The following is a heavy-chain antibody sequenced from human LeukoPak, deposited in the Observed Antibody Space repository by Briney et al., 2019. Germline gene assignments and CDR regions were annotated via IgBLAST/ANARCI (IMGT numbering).Heavy chain of an antibody. V-gene: IGHV1-69*13. J-gene: IGHJ5*02. CDR3: ARSQSSSWYMMSFAP. Sequence: SVKVSCKASGGTFSKNAIHWVRQAPGQGLEWMGGILLKFGTTQYSGKFQDRVTITADASTTTAYMELSSLTSEDTAMYYCARSQSSSWYMMSFAPWGQGTLVIVSS. CDR1: GGTFSKNA. CDR2: ILLKFGTT. D-gene: IGHD6-13*01.